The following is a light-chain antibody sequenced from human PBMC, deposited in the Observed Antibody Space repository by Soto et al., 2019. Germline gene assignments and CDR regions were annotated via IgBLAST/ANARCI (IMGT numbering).Light chain of an antibody. CDR1: QSIDTW. J-gene: IGKJ1*01. Sequence: DIQMTQSPSPLSASVGDRVTITCRASQSIDTWLAWYQQKPGEVPKVLIYKVSNLQRGVPSRFSGSGSGTEFTLTISGLQPDDFATYYCQHYKIFPWTFGQGTRVEIK. V-gene: IGKV1-5*03. CDR2: KVS. CDR3: QHYKIFPWT.